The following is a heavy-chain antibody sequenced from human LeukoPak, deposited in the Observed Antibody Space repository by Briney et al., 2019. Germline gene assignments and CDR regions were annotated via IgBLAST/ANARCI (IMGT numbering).Heavy chain of an antibody. CDR1: GGSFGGYF. Sequence: SETLSLTCAVYGGSFGGYFWTWIRQPPGKGLEWIGEINDSGTTNYNPSLKSRVTISLDTSKNQFSLNLRFVTAADTAVYYCARDRDGSHECWGQGTLVTVSS. V-gene: IGHV4-34*01. D-gene: IGHD1-26*01. CDR2: INDSGTT. CDR3: ARDRDGSHEC. J-gene: IGHJ4*02.